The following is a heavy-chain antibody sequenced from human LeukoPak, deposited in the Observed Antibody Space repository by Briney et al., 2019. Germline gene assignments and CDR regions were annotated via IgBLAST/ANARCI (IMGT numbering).Heavy chain of an antibody. V-gene: IGHV3-74*03. Sequence: GGSLRLSCAASGFTFNSYWMYWVRQAPGKGLVWVSRIKSDGSSTTCADSVKGRFTISRDNAKSTLSLQMNSLRAEDTAVYYCAASGTTGPDYWGQGTLVTVSP. CDR3: AASGTTGPDY. CDR1: GFTFNSYW. J-gene: IGHJ4*02. D-gene: IGHD1-1*01. CDR2: IKSDGSST.